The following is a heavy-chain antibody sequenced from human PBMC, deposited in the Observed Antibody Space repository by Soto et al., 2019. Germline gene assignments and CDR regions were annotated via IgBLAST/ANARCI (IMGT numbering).Heavy chain of an antibody. CDR1: GCTFSSYA. D-gene: IGHD3-22*01. Sequence: SVKVSCKASGCTFSSYAISWVRQAPGQVLEWMGGIIPIFGTANYAQKFQGRVTITADKSTSTAYMELSSLRSEDTAVYYCARDSQLNYYDSSGSVYYYYGMDVWGQGTTVTVSS. V-gene: IGHV1-69*06. CDR3: ARDSQLNYYDSSGSVYYYYGMDV. J-gene: IGHJ6*02. CDR2: IIPIFGTA.